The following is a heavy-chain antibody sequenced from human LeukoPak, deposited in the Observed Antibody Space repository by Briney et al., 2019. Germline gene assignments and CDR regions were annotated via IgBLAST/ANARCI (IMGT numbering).Heavy chain of an antibody. CDR3: AKDRGMTTVTYFDY. CDR2: ISGSGGST. J-gene: IGHJ4*02. CDR1: GSTFSSYA. Sequence: PGGSLRLSCAASGSTFSSYAMSWVRQAPGKGLEWVSAISGSGGSTYYADSVKGRFTISRDNSKNTLYLQMNSLRAEDTAVYYCAKDRGMTTVTYFDYWGQGTLVTVSS. V-gene: IGHV3-23*01. D-gene: IGHD4-17*01.